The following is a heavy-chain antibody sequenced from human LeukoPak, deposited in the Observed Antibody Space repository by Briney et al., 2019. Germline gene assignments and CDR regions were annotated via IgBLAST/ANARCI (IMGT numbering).Heavy chain of an antibody. V-gene: IGHV3-30-3*01. CDR2: ISSDGSNK. CDR3: ARETQDSLPDY. D-gene: IGHD2-15*01. CDR1: GFTFSTYA. J-gene: IGHJ4*02. Sequence: PGGSLRLSCAASGFTFSTYAMHWVRQAPGKGLEWVSVISSDGSNKYYADSVKGRFTISRDNSKNTLYLQMNSLGSEDTAMYYCARETQDSLPDYWGQGTLVTVSS.